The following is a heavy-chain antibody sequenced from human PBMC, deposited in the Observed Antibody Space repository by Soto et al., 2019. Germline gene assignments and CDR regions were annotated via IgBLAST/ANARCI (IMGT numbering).Heavy chain of an antibody. D-gene: IGHD3-10*01. CDR1: GFPFSSYG. CDR3: VGGQYYFDY. Sequence: QVQLVESGGGVVQPGRSLRLSCAASGFPFSSYGMNWVREAPGKGLEWVAVISYDGSNKYYADSVKGRFTISRDNSASTLDLQMNSLRPEDTALYYCVGGQYYFDYRGQGTLVTVSP. J-gene: IGHJ4*02. CDR2: ISYDGSNK. V-gene: IGHV3-30*03.